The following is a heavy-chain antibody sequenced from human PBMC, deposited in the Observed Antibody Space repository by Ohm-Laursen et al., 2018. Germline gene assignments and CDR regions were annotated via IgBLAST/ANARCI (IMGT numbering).Heavy chain of an antibody. J-gene: IGHJ4*02. Sequence: SLRLSCAASGFTFSSYSMNWVRQAPGKGLEWVSSISSSSSYIYYADSVKGRFTISRDNAKNSLYLQMNSLRAEDTAIYYCARDRGGSHYVDYWGQGTLVTVSS. CDR3: ARDRGGSHYVDY. CDR1: GFTFSSYS. D-gene: IGHD1-26*01. V-gene: IGHV3-21*01. CDR2: ISSSSSYI.